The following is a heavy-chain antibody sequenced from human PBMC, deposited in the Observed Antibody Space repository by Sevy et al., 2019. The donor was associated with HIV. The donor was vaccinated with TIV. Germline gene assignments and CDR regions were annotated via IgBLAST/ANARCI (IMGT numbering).Heavy chain of an antibody. J-gene: IGHJ5*02. CDR1: GGSISSYY. CDR2: IYTSGST. CDR3: ARDLHSGRSLDWFDP. D-gene: IGHD1-26*01. V-gene: IGHV4-4*07. Sequence: SETLSLTCTVSGGSISSYYWSWIRQPAGKGLEWIGRIYTSGSTNYNPTLNSRVTMSVDTSKNHFSLKLSSVTAADTAVYYCARDLHSGRSLDWFDPWGQGTLVTVSS.